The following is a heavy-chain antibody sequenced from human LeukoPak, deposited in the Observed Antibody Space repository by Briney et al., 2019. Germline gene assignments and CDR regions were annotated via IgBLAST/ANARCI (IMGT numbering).Heavy chain of an antibody. D-gene: IGHD2-15*01. V-gene: IGHV4-34*01. CDR1: GGSFSGYY. Sequence: PSETLSLTCAVYGGSFSGYYWSWIRQPPGKGLEWIGEINHSGSTNYNPSLKSRVTISVDTSKNQFSLKLSSVTAADTAVYYCARERGRYCSGGSCYPFDPWGQGTLVAVSS. J-gene: IGHJ5*02. CDR2: INHSGST. CDR3: ARERGRYCSGGSCYPFDP.